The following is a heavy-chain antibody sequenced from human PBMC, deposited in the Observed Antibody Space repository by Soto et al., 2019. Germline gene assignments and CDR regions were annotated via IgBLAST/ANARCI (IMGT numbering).Heavy chain of an antibody. J-gene: IGHJ6*02. CDR3: ARGKGMEENYFSYGLDI. CDR2: IIPIFGTA. D-gene: IGHD1-1*01. V-gene: IGHV1-69*13. CDR1: GGTFSSYA. Sequence: SVKVSCKASGGTFSSYAISWVRQAPGQGREWMGGIIPIFGTANYAQKFQGRVTITADESTSTAYMELSSLRSEDTAVYYCARGKGMEENYFSYGLDIWGQGTTVTVSS.